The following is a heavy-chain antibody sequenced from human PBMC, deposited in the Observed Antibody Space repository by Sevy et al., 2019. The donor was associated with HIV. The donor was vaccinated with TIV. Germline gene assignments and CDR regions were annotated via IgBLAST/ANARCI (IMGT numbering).Heavy chain of an antibody. CDR1: GFTFSPYW. D-gene: IGHD1-26*01. CDR3: ARGVGLDC. V-gene: IGHV3-7*01. CDR2: IRPDGSDK. Sequence: GGSLRLSYAASGFTFSPYWMNWVRQAPGKGLEWVANIRPDGSDKYYVDSVKGRFTISRDNAKNSLYLQMNSLRADDTAMYYCARGVGLDCWGQGALVTVSS. J-gene: IGHJ4*02.